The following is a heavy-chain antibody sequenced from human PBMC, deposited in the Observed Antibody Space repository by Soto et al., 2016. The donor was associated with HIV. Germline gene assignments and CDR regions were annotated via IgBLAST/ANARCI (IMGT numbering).Heavy chain of an antibody. CDR3: ARDLGLGDRYWSSTSCSQANDAFDI. D-gene: IGHD2-2*01. CDR1: GFTFSDYY. V-gene: IGHV3-11*05. CDR2: ISSSSSYT. Sequence: QVQLVESGGDLVKPGGSLRLSCAASGFTFSDYYMSWIRQAPGKGLEWVSYISSSSSYTNYADSVKGRFTISRDNAKNSLYLQMNSLRADDTAVYYCARDLGLGDRYWSSTSCSQANDAFDIWGQGTMVTVSS. J-gene: IGHJ3*02.